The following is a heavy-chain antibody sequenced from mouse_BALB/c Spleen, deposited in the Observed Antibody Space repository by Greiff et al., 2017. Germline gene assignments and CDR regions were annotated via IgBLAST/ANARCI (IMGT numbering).Heavy chain of an antibody. CDR2: IWAGGST. J-gene: IGHJ1*01. CDR1: GFSLTSYG. V-gene: IGHV2-9*02. CDR3: ARDGTTRSVWYFDV. D-gene: IGHD1-1*01. Sequence: VQGEESGPGLVAPSQSLSITCTVSGFSLTSYGVHWVRQPPGKGLEWLGVIWAGGSTNYNSALMSRLSISKDNSKSQVFLKMNSLQTDDTAMYYSARDGTTRSVWYFDVWGAGTTVTVSS.